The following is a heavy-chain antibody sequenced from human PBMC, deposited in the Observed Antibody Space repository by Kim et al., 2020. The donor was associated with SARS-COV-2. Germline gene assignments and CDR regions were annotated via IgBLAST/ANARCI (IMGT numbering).Heavy chain of an antibody. CDR2: ISYDGSNK. J-gene: IGHJ3*02. D-gene: IGHD2-2*01. CDR3: TRYCSSTSCYRDDAFDI. Sequence: GGSLRHSCAASGFTFSSYAMHWVRQAPGKGLEWVAVISYDGSNKYYADSVKGRFTISRDNSKNTLYLQMNSLRAEDTAVYYCTRYCSSTSCYRDDAFDI. V-gene: IGHV3-30*04. CDR1: GFTFSSYA.